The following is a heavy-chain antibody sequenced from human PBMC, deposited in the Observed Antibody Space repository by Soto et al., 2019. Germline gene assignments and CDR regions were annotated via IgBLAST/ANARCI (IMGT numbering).Heavy chain of an antibody. D-gene: IGHD6-25*01. CDR1: GFAFSSYD. CDR3: VKDAAGALDY. Sequence: QMQLVESGGGVVQPGRSLRLSCAASGFAFSSYDIHWVRQGPGKGLEWMAKISYDGNTEDYADSVKGRFTISRDNSKKMLYLQMTSLRDDDTAVYYCVKDAAGALDYWGQATVVTVSS. J-gene: IGHJ4*02. V-gene: IGHV3-30*18. CDR2: ISYDGNTE.